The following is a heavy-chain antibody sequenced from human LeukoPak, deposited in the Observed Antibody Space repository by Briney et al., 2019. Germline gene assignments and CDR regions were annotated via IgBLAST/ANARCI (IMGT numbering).Heavy chain of an antibody. Sequence: GGSLRLFCAASGFTFSRSWMSWVRQAPGKGLECVANIKQDGSEKYYVDSVKGRFTIYRDSAKNSLYLQMNSLRSGDTAVYYCAIDLRQYYDPSDNWFAPGGEGTLVTVSS. V-gene: IGHV3-7*01. D-gene: IGHD3-22*01. CDR1: GFTFSRSW. J-gene: IGHJ5*02. CDR2: IKQDGSEK. CDR3: AIDLRQYYDPSDNWFAP.